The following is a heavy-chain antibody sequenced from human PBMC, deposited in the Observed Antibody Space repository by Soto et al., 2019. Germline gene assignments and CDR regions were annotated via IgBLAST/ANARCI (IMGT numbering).Heavy chain of an antibody. CDR2: ISAYNGNT. V-gene: IGHV1-18*01. CDR1: GYTFTSYG. J-gene: IGHJ5*02. D-gene: IGHD2-2*01. CDR3: ARDLGCSSTSCYSLIAFTLNWFDP. Sequence: ASVKVSCKASGYTFTSYGISWVRQAPGQGLEWMGWISAYNGNTNYAQKLQGRVTMTTDTSTSTAYMELRSLRSDDTAAYYCARDLGCSSTSCYSLIAFTLNWFDPWGQGTLVTVSS.